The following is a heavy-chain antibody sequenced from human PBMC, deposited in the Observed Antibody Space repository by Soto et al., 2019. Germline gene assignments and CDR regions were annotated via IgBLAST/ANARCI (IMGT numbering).Heavy chain of an antibody. CDR1: GFTFSSYG. J-gene: IGHJ4*02. D-gene: IGHD3-3*02. Sequence: QVQLVESGGGVVQPGRSLRLSCAASGFTFSSYGMHWVRQAPGKGLEWVAVISYDGSNKYYADSVKGRFTISRDNSKNTLYLQINSLRAEDRAVYYCATDIAPSLEWLFDYWGQGTLVTVSS. CDR3: ATDIAPSLEWLFDY. V-gene: IGHV3-30*03. CDR2: ISYDGSNK.